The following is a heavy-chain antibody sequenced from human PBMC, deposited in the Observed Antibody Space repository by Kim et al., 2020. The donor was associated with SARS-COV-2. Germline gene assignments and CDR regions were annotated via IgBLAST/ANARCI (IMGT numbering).Heavy chain of an antibody. J-gene: IGHJ3*02. D-gene: IGHD5-18*01. CDR2: IRGGGANP. V-gene: IGHV3-23*01. CDR3: AKCQSSYGSDAFYI. CDR1: GFTFSNYA. Sequence: GGSLRLSCAASGFTFSNYAMNWVRQAPGKGLEWVSGIRGGGANPKYADSVKGRFTISRDNSKNTLYLQMNSLIGDDTALYYCAKCQSSYGSDAFYIWGQG.